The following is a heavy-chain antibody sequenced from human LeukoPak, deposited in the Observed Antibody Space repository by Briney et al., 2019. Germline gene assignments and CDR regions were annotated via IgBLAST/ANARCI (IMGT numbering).Heavy chain of an antibody. CDR1: GGALSPYT. CDR2: IIPIFAMD. V-gene: IGHV1-69*02. CDR3: ARPGPYYYDSSGYYF. D-gene: IGHD3-22*01. Sequence: SVKVSCKTSGGALSPYTISWVRQAPGQGLEWMGRIIPIFAMDNYAQKFQGRVIITADESTSTAYMELRSLRSDDTAVYYCARPGPYYYDSSGYYFWGQGTLVTVSS. J-gene: IGHJ4*02.